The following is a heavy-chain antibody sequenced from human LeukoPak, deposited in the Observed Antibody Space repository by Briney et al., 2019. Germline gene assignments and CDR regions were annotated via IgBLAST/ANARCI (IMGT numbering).Heavy chain of an antibody. D-gene: IGHD3-22*01. Sequence: GASVKVSCKASGYTFTGYYMHWVRQAPGQGLEWMGWINPNSGGTNYAQKSQGRVTMTRDTSISTAYMELSRLRSDDTAVYYCAREAWYYDSSGYYYSVYYFDYWGQGTLVTVSS. V-gene: IGHV1-2*02. CDR3: AREAWYYDSSGYYYSVYYFDY. CDR2: INPNSGGT. CDR1: GYTFTGYY. J-gene: IGHJ4*02.